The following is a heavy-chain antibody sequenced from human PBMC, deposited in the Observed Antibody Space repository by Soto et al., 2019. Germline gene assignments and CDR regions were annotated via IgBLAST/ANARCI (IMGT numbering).Heavy chain of an antibody. CDR1: GVSIHNSHSF. CDR2: VYHNGGA. Sequence: QVHLQESGPGLVKPSETLSLTCTVSGVSIHNSHSFWAWIRQPPGKGLQFIASVYHNGGAHYNSSLKSRVTISVDTANNQVSLRMRSLTAADTAFYYCGPVVEGATRHTDPDSWGQGILVTVSS. V-gene: IGHV4-39*01. J-gene: IGHJ5*01. D-gene: IGHD2-21*01. CDR3: GPVVEGATRHTDPDS.